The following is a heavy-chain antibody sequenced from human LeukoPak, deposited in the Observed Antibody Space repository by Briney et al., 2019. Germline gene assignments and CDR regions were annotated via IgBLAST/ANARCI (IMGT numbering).Heavy chain of an antibody. D-gene: IGHD5-24*01. V-gene: IGHV1-2*02. CDR2: INPNSGGT. CDR1: GYTFTGYY. J-gene: IGHJ4*02. CDR3: AGEGLVEMATIFDY. Sequence: ASVKVSCKASGYTFTGYYMHWVRQAPGQGLEWMGWINPNSGGTNYAQKFQGRVTMTRDTSISTAYMELSRLRSDDTAVYYCAGEGLVEMATIFDYWGQGTLVTVSS.